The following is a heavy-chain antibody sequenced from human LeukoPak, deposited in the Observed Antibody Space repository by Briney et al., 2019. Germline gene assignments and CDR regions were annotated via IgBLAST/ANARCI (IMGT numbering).Heavy chain of an antibody. V-gene: IGHV3-43*01. J-gene: IGHJ4*02. CDR3: ARGVPGSSSWDYFDY. CDR1: GFTFDDYV. CDR2: MSWNGDDT. D-gene: IGHD6-13*01. Sequence: GGSLGLSCAASGFTFDDYVMHWVRQAPGKGLDWVSLMSWNGDDTDYADSVKGRFTISRDNNKNFLYLQMNSLRSEDTALYYCARGVPGSSSWDYFDYWGQGTLVTVSS.